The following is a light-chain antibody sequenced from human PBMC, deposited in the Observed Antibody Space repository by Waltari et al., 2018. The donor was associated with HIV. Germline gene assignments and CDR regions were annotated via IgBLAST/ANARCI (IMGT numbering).Light chain of an antibody. CDR1: QTITYW. V-gene: IGKV1-5*03. Sequence: IQMIQSPSALSASVGDRVTITCRASQTITYWLAWYQQKPGKAPKLLIYKASTLQSGVPSRFSGSGSGTDFTLTISNLQPDDFATYYCQQYNSYPYTFGQGTKLEIK. CDR2: KAS. J-gene: IGKJ2*01. CDR3: QQYNSYPYT.